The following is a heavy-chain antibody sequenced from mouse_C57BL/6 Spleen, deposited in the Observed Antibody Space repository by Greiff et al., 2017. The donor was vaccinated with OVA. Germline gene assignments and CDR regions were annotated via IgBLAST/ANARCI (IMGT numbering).Heavy chain of an antibody. D-gene: IGHD1-1*01. CDR3: ARRYCGSSLYAMDY. V-gene: IGHV1-82*01. J-gene: IGHJ4*01. Sequence: VQLQQSGPELVKPGASVKISCKASGYAFRSSWMNWVKQRPGKGLEWIGRIYPGDGDTNYNGKFKGKATLTADKSSSTAYMQLSSLTSEDSAVYVCARRYCGSSLYAMDYWGQGTSVTVSS. CDR2: IYPGDGDT. CDR1: GYAFRSSW.